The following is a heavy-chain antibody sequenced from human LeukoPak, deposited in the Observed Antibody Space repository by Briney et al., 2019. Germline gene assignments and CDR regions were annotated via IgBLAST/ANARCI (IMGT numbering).Heavy chain of an antibody. V-gene: IGHV3-23*01. CDR3: AKGGGLWFGESPYGMDV. CDR2: FSGRGGST. CDR1: GFTFSSYA. J-gene: IGHJ6*02. D-gene: IGHD3-10*01. Sequence: GGSLRLSCAASGFTFSSYAMSWVRQAPGKGLEWVSAFSGRGGSTYYADSVKGRFTISRDNSKNTLYLQMNSLRAEDTAVYYCAKGGGLWFGESPYGMDVWGQGTTVTVSS.